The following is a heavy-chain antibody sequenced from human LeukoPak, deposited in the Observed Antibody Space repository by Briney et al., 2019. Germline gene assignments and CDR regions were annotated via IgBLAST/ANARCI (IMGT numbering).Heavy chain of an antibody. J-gene: IGHJ4*02. V-gene: IGHV3-7*04. CDR3: ARGGDHADEYLREDY. D-gene: IGHD2/OR15-2a*01. Sequence: GGSLRLSCAASGFPFSNYWMTWVRQAPGRGLEWVANIKPDGSEKSYVDSVKGRFTISRDNAKNSPYLQMKSLRAEDTAVYYCARGGDHADEYLREDYWGQGTLVTVSS. CDR2: IKPDGSEK. CDR1: GFPFSNYW.